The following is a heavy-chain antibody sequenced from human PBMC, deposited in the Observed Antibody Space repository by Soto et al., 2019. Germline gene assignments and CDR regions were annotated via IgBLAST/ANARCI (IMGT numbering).Heavy chain of an antibody. CDR2: IHNSGST. CDR3: ARRWSGTDY. V-gene: IGHV4-59*01. J-gene: IGHJ4*01. CDR1: GCSITSYY. Sequence: SEPLSLACTFSGCSITSYYWSWIRQPPGKGLEWIGYIHNSGSTSYNPSLQSRVTISADVSKNQFSLDLRSVTAADTAVYYCARRWSGTDYWGNGTLVTVSS. D-gene: IGHD3-10*01.